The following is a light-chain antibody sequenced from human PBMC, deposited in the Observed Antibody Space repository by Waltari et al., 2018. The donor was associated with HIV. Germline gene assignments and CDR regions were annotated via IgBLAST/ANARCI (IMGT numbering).Light chain of an antibody. V-gene: IGLV2-14*01. J-gene: IGLJ3*02. CDR2: NAN. Sequence: QSALTQPASVSGSPGQSVTISCIGSDIDIGIYDYISWYHHPPNSAPLLVVFNANSRPSGGPFRFAGSKSGNTASLTISGLQADDEGVYYCSSYVTGGSLLFGGGTQVTVL. CDR3: SSYVTGGSLL. CDR1: DIDIGIYDY.